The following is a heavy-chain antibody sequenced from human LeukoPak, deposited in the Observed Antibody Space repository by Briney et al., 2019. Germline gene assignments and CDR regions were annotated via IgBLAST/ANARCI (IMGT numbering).Heavy chain of an antibody. Sequence: GALRLSCAASGLTVSSNYMNWVRQAPGKGLEWVSALYIGGNTYYADSVRGRFTISRDNSKNTLYLQMNSLRAEDTAIYYCTTAAGYNYGQYWGQGTLVTVSS. CDR2: LYIGGNT. CDR3: TTAAGYNYGQY. CDR1: GLTVSSNY. V-gene: IGHV3-53*01. D-gene: IGHD5-18*01. J-gene: IGHJ4*02.